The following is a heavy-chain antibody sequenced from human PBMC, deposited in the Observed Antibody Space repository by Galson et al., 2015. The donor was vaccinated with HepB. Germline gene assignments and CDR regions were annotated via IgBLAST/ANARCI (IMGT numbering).Heavy chain of an antibody. Sequence: LRLSCAASGFTFSTYAMGWVRQAPGKGLEWIGYIYYRGNTDYNPSLNSRVTISLDTSKNQFSLRLSSVTAADTAAYYCARVPPAVTGPLGYPTYHFGMDVWGQGTTVTVSS. CDR3: ARVPPAVTGPLGYPTYHFGMDV. J-gene: IGHJ6*02. CDR1: GFTFSTYA. V-gene: IGHV4-59*01. CDR2: IYYRGNT. D-gene: IGHD2-2*03.